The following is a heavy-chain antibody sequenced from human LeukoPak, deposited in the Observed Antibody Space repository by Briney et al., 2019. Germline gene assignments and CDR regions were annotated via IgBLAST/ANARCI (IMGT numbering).Heavy chain of an antibody. CDR2: IIPIFGTA. CDR1: GGTFSSYA. CDR3: ATSLTGESPTPDY. V-gene: IGHV1-69*05. Sequence: SVKVSCKASGGTFSSYAISWVRQAPGQGLEWMGGIIPIFGTANYAQKFQGRVTITTDESTSTAYMELSSLRSEDTAVYYCATSLTGESPTPDYWGQGTLVTVSS. D-gene: IGHD7-27*01. J-gene: IGHJ4*02.